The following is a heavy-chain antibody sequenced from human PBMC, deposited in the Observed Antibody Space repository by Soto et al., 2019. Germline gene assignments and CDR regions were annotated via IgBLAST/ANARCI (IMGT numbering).Heavy chain of an antibody. Sequence: QVQLVESGGGVVQPGRSLRLSCVASGFTFSSYGMHWVRQAPGKGLEWVAVIWYDGSNKYYADSVKGRFTISRDNSKNTLYLQMNSLRAEDMAGYYCARGSVVAPEYDFVYWGQGTLVSVCS. CDR2: IWYDGSNK. D-gene: IGHD2-15*01. J-gene: IGHJ4*02. CDR3: ARGSVVAPEYDFVY. V-gene: IGHV3-33*01. CDR1: GFTFSSYG.